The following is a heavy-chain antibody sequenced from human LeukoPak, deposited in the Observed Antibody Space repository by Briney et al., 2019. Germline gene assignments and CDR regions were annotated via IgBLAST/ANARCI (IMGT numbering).Heavy chain of an antibody. J-gene: IGHJ4*02. CDR1: GFTFSSYS. Sequence: KSGGSLRLSCAASGFTFSSYSMNWVRQAPGKGLEWVSSISSSSSYIYYADSVKGRFTISRDNSKNTLYLQMNSLRAEDTAVYYCAKLGRIFGGIDYWGQGTLVTVSS. CDR3: AKLGRIFGGIDY. D-gene: IGHD3-3*01. CDR2: ISSSSSYI. V-gene: IGHV3-21*01.